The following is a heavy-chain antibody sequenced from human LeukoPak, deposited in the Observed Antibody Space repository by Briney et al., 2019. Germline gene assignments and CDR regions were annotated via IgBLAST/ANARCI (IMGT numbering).Heavy chain of an antibody. V-gene: IGHV3-74*01. CDR3: ARVAAWDSSGYLFDY. D-gene: IGHD3-22*01. Sequence: PGGSLRLSCAASGFTSSSYWMHWVRQAPGKGLVWVSRINSDGSSTSYADSVKGRFTISRENAKKMLYLQMNSLRAEDTAVYYCARVAAWDSSGYLFDYWGQGTLVTVPS. CDR1: GFTSSSYW. J-gene: IGHJ4*02. CDR2: INSDGSST.